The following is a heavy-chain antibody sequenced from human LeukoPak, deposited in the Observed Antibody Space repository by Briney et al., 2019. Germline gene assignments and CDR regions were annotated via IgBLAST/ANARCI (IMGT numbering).Heavy chain of an antibody. V-gene: IGHV3-13*04. J-gene: IGHJ4*02. Sequence: PGGSLRLSCAASGFTFSTYDMHWVRQATGKGLEWVSGINTAGNTYYPASVKGRFTISREDAKNSFYLQMNSLRAGDTAVYYCARDPPVTGELVLGRQRIFYQWGQGTLVTVSS. CDR3: ARDPPVTGELVLGRQRIFYQ. CDR1: GFTFSTYD. CDR2: INTAGNT. D-gene: IGHD7-27*01.